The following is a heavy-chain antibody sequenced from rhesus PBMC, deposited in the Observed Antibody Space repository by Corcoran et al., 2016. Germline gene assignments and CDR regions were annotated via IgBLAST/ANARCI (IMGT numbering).Heavy chain of an antibody. CDR2: IRNKANAYTT. D-gene: IGHD3-3*01. CDR3: ARESAGLFDY. V-gene: IGHV3-38*01. CDR1: GSSCRGEY. Sequence: EVQLAVSGGGLAQPGGSLRLSCAASGSSCRGEYMDWVHQAPGKGLEWVGRIRNKANAYTTEYAASVKGRFTISRDDSKNTLYLQMSSLKTEDTAVYYCARESAGLFDYWGQGVLVTVSS. J-gene: IGHJ4*01.